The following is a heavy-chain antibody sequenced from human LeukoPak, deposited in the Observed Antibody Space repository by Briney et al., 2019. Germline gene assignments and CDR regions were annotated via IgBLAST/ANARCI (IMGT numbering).Heavy chain of an antibody. J-gene: IGHJ6*03. D-gene: IGHD4-17*01. CDR1: GFTFSDYA. CDR2: ISVTGLHT. V-gene: IGHV3-23*01. CDR3: AKGFKRFGDLRSLFYYIDL. Sequence: GGSLTHSCVASGFTFSDYAMNWVRQAPGRGLQWVAAISVTGLHTFYAESVKGRFTVLRDNLQNTLHLQMSSLSAEDTAHYFCAKGFKRFGDLRSLFYYIDLWGKGTTVTVSS.